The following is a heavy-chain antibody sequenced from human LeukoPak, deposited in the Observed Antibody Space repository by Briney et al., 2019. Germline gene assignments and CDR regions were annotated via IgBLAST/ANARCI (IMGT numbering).Heavy chain of an antibody. V-gene: IGHV1-69*04. J-gene: IGHJ6*02. CDR2: IIPILGIA. CDR1: GGTFSSYA. CDR3: ARRPPDLLSGYYYYYGMDV. Sequence: SVKVSCKASGGTFSSYAISWVRQAPGQGLEWMGRIIPILGIANYAQKFRGRVTITADKSTSTAYMELSSLRSEDTAVYYCARRPPDLLSGYYYYYGMDVWGQGTTVTVSS. D-gene: IGHD3-3*01.